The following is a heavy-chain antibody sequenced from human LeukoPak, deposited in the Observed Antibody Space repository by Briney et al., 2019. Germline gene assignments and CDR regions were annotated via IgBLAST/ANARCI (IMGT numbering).Heavy chain of an antibody. V-gene: IGHV3-23*01. D-gene: IGHD3-10*01. J-gene: IGHJ6*03. CDR1: GFTFSSYA. Sequence: PGGSLRLSCAASGFTFSSYAMSWVRQAPGEGLEWVSAISGSGGSTYYADSVKGRFTISRDNSKNTLYLQMNSLRAEDTAVYYCAKFFGYYYYYYMDVWGKGTTVTVSS. CDR2: ISGSGGST. CDR3: AKFFGYYYYYYMDV.